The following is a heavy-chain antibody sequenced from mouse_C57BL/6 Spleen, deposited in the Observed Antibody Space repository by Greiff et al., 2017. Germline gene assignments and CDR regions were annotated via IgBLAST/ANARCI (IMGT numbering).Heavy chain of an antibody. Sequence: QVQLKESGAELVKPGASVKISCKASGYAFSSYWMNWVKQRPGQGLEWIGQIYPGDGDTNYNGKVKGKATLTADKSSSTAYMQLSSLTSEDSAVYFCAREDGRHYFDYWGQGTTLTVSS. CDR2: IYPGDGDT. J-gene: IGHJ2*01. V-gene: IGHV1-80*01. D-gene: IGHD1-2*01. CDR3: AREDGRHYFDY. CDR1: GYAFSSYW.